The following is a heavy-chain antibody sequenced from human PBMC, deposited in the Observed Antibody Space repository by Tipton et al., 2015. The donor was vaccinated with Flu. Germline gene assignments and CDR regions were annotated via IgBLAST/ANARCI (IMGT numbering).Heavy chain of an antibody. CDR3: AKDWGITIFGVAFDY. CDR1: GFTFSSYA. CDR2: ISGSGGST. J-gene: IGHJ4*02. D-gene: IGHD3-3*01. V-gene: IGHV3-23*01. Sequence: GSLRLSCAASGFTFSSYAMSWVRQAPGKGLEWVSAISGSGGSTYYADSVKGRFTISRGNSKNTLYLQMNSLRAEDTAVYYCAKDWGITIFGVAFDYWGQGTLVTVSS.